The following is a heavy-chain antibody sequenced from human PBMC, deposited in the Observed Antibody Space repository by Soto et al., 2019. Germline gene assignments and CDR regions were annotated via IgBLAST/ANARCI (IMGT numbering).Heavy chain of an antibody. CDR3: ARDYYYYDSSGYSGGYWY. CDR2: ISAYNGNT. Sequence: QVQLVQSGAEVKKPGASVKVSCKASGYTFTSYGISWVRQAPGQGLEWMGWISAYNGNTNYAQKLQGRVTMTTDTATSTAYMELRSLRADDTAGYYCARDYYYYDSSGYSGGYWYWGQGTLVTVSS. D-gene: IGHD3-22*01. V-gene: IGHV1-18*01. J-gene: IGHJ4*02. CDR1: GYTFTSYG.